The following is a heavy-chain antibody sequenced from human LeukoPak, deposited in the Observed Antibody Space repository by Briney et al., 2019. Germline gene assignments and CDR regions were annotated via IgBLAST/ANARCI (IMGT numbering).Heavy chain of an antibody. CDR2: IHHDVRT. Sequence: SETLSLTCAVSGGSLSGYYWSWIRQSPGKGLEWMVDIHHDVRTKYKSSFKSRITIFLVSSKNEVSLRLSPVTPADTALYFCARDVVPRDYGDTLNAYDLWGQGTMVTVS. V-gene: IGHV4-34*01. CDR3: ARDVVPRDYGDTLNAYDL. D-gene: IGHD4-17*01. J-gene: IGHJ3*01. CDR1: GGSLSGYY.